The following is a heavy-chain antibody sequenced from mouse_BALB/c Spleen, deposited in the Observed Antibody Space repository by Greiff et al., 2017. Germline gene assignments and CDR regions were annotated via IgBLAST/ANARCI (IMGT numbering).Heavy chain of an antibody. J-gene: IGHJ4*01. CDR1: GFTFSSFG. Sequence: EVKLVESGGGLVQPGGSRKLSCAASGFTFSSFGMHWVRQAPEKGLEWVAYISSGSSTIYYADTVKGRFTISRDNPKNTLFLQMTSLRSEDTAMYYCARSAGGGAMDYWGQGTSVTVSS. V-gene: IGHV5-17*02. CDR3: ARSAGGGAMDY. CDR2: ISSGSSTI.